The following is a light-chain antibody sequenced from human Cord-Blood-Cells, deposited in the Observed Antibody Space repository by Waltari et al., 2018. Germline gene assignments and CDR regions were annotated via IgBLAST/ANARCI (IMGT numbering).Light chain of an antibody. Sequence: DIQMTQSPSTLSASVGDRVTITGRASQSISSWLAGYQQKPGKAPKLLIYDASSLESGVPSRFSGSGSGTEFTLTISSLQPDDFATYYCQQYNSYSSFTFGPGTKVDIK. CDR1: QSISSW. V-gene: IGKV1-5*01. J-gene: IGKJ3*01. CDR3: QQYNSYSSFT. CDR2: DAS.